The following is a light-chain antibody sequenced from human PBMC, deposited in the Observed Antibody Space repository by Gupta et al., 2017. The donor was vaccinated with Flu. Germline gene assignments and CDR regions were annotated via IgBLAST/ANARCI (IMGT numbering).Light chain of an antibody. CDR1: NIASKH. CDR3: QVRDSDSDDRV. V-gene: IGLV3-21*02. J-gene: IGLJ3*02. Sequence: GGNNIASKHVHWYQRKPGQAPVLVVYNDSDRRPGIPDRFSGSNSGNTATLTVRRVEAGDEADYFCQVRDSDSDDRVFGGGTKLTVL. CDR2: NDS.